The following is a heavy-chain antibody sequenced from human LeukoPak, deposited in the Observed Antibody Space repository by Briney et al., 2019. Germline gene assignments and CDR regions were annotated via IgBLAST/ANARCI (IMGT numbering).Heavy chain of an antibody. Sequence: GGSLRLSCAASGFTFSSYAMHWVRQAPGKGPEWVAVISYDGSNKYYADSVKGRFTISRDNSKNTLYLQMNSLRAEDTAVYYCAREIVVGASDYWGQGTLVTVSS. D-gene: IGHD1-26*01. J-gene: IGHJ4*02. V-gene: IGHV3-30-3*01. CDR1: GFTFSSYA. CDR2: ISYDGSNK. CDR3: AREIVVGASDY.